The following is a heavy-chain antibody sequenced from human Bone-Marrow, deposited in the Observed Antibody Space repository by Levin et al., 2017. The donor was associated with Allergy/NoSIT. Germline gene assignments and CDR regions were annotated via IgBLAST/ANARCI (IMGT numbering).Heavy chain of an antibody. V-gene: IGHV3-33*01. CDR1: AFTFSAYG. Sequence: PGGSLRLSCAASAFTFSAYGMHWVRQAPGRGLEWVAVIWYDGSDRYYADSVKGRFTISRDNSKNTLSLQMNSLRAEDTAIYYCTRDRGEWGQFYFDYWGQGILVTVSS. CDR3: TRDRGEWGQFYFDY. CDR2: IWYDGSDR. D-gene: IGHD1-26*01. J-gene: IGHJ4*02.